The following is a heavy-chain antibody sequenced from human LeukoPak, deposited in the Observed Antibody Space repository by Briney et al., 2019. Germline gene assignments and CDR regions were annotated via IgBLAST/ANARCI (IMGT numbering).Heavy chain of an antibody. Sequence: SQTLSLTCTVSGGSISSGSYYWSWIRQPAGKGLEWIGRIYTSGSTNYNPSLKSRVTISVDTSKNQFSLKLSSVTAADTAVYYCAREGGSYLIWFDPWGQGTLVTVSS. J-gene: IGHJ5*02. CDR1: GGSISSGSYY. CDR2: IYTSGST. CDR3: AREGGSYLIWFDP. D-gene: IGHD1-26*01. V-gene: IGHV4-61*02.